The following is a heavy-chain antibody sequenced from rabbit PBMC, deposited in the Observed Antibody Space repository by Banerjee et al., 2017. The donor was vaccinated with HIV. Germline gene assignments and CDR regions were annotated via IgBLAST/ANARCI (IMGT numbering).Heavy chain of an antibody. CDR1: GFSFSDRDV. V-gene: IGHV1S45*01. Sequence: QEQLVVSGGGLVQPEGSLTLTCKASGFSFSDRDVMCWVRQAPGKGLEWIACINAATGKPVYATWAKGRFTISRTSSTTVTLRMTSLTAADTATYFCARDLVGVIGWNFYLWGPGTLVPS. D-gene: IGHD1-1*01. J-gene: IGHJ4*01. CDR3: ARDLVGVIGWNFYL. CDR2: INAATGKP.